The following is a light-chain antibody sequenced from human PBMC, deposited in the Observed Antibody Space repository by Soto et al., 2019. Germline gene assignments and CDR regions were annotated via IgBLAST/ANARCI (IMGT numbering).Light chain of an antibody. Sequence: QSALTQPASVSASPGQSITISCTGTSSDVGGYNYVSWYQQQPGKAPKLMIYDVSNRPSGVSNRFSGTKSGNTASLTISGRQAEDEADYYCSSYTSSSTYVFGTGTKLTVL. J-gene: IGLJ1*01. CDR2: DVS. CDR1: SSDVGGYNY. V-gene: IGLV2-14*03. CDR3: SSYTSSSTYV.